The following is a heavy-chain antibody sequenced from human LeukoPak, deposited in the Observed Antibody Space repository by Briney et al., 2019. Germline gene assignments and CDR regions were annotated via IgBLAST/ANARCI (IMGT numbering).Heavy chain of an antibody. CDR2: IIPILGIA. Sequence: ASVKVSCKASGGTFSSYAISWVRQAPGQGLEWMGRIIPILGIANYAQKFQGRVTMTTDTSTSTAYMELRSLRSDDTAVYYCARDRGNFDYWGQGTLVTVSS. CDR3: ARDRGNFDY. D-gene: IGHD6-25*01. CDR1: GGTFSSYA. J-gene: IGHJ4*02. V-gene: IGHV1-69*04.